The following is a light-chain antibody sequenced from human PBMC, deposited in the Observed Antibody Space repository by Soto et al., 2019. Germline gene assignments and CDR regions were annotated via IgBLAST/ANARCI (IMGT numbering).Light chain of an antibody. CDR3: AAWDASLSGVV. CDR1: SSNIGSNT. V-gene: IGLV1-44*01. J-gene: IGLJ2*01. CDR2: SDN. Sequence: QSALTQPPSASGTPGQRVTISCSGSSSNIGSNTVNWYQQLPGTAPKLLTYSDNQRPSGVPDRFSGSKSGTSASLAISGLQSEDEADYYCAAWDASLSGVVFGGGTKVTVL.